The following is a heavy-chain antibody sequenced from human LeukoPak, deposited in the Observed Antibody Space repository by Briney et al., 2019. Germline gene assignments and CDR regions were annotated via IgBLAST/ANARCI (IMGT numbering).Heavy chain of an antibody. CDR3: ARGDSSSWSGFDY. V-gene: IGHV5-51*01. CDR1: GYTFSSYW. J-gene: IGHJ4*02. CDR2: IYPGDSDT. D-gene: IGHD6-13*01. Sequence: GESLKISCKGSGYTFSSYWIGWVRQMPGKGLEWMGIIYPGDSDTTYSPSFQGQVTISADRSISTAYLQWSSLKASDTAMYYCARGDSSSWSGFDYWGQGTLVTVSS.